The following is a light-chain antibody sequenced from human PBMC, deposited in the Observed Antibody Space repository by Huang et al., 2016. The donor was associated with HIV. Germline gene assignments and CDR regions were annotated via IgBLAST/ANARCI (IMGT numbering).Light chain of an antibody. V-gene: IGKV1-33*01. CDR3: QQYDNLPRT. Sequence: DIQMTQSPSSLSASVGDRVTITCQASQDITNYLNWYQQKPGKAPKLLIYDASNLETGVPSRVSGSGSGTDFTFTISSLQPEDIATYYCQQYDNLPRTFGGGTKVEIK. CDR1: QDITNY. J-gene: IGKJ4*01. CDR2: DAS.